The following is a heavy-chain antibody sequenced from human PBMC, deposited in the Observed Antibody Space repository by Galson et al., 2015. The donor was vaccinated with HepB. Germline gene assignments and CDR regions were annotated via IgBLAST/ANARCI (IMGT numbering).Heavy chain of an antibody. Sequence: PLSLTCTVSGGSISSGGYYWSWLRQHPGKGLECIGYIYYTGRTCYNPSLKSRLAISVDTSKNQFSLKLNSVTAADTAAYYCARDDTGISRMNAFDIWGQGTMVTVSS. J-gene: IGHJ3*02. CDR1: GGSISSGGYY. V-gene: IGHV4-31*03. CDR3: ARDDTGISRMNAFDI. D-gene: IGHD5-18*01. CDR2: IYYTGRT.